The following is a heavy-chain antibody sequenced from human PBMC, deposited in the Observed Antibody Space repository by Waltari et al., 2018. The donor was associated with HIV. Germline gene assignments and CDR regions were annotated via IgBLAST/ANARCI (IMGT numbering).Heavy chain of an antibody. D-gene: IGHD3-3*01. CDR1: GFTFSSYS. J-gene: IGHJ3*02. CDR2: ISSSSSYI. V-gene: IGHV3-21*01. Sequence: EVQLVESGGGLVKPGGSLRLSCAASGFTFSSYSMNWVRQAPGKGRDWVSSISSSSSYIYYADSVKGRFTISRDNAKNSLYLQMNSLRAEDTAVYYCARDTSFWSSPDLDAFDIWGQGTMVTVSS. CDR3: ARDTSFWSSPDLDAFDI.